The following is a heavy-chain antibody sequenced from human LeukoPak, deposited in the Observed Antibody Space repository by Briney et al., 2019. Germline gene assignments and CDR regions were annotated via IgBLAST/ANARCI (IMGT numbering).Heavy chain of an antibody. CDR1: GGTFSSYA. V-gene: IGHV1-69*05. D-gene: IGHD5-12*01. CDR3: ARERGYSGYDLAY. Sequence: SVKVSCKASGGTFSSYAISWVRQAPGQGLEWMGRIIPIFGTANYAQKLQGRVTITTDESTSTAYMELSSLRSEDTAVYYCARERGYSGYDLAYWGQGTLVTVSS. J-gene: IGHJ4*02. CDR2: IIPIFGTA.